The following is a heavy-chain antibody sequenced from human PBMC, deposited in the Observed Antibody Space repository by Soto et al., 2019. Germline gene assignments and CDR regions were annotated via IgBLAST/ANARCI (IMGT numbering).Heavy chain of an antibody. CDR1: GGTFSSYA. J-gene: IGHJ4*02. CDR3: ARGVVVVAATQLTKYVYFDY. V-gene: IGHV1-69*13. D-gene: IGHD2-15*01. Sequence: SVKVSCKASGGTFSSYAISWVRQAPGQGLEWMGGIIPIFGTANYAQKFQGRVTITADESTSTAYMELSSLRSKDTAVYYCARGVVVVAATQLTKYVYFDYWGQGNLVTVSS. CDR2: IIPIFGTA.